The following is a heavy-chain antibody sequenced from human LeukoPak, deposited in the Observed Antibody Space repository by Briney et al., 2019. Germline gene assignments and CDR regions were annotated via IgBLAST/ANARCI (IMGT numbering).Heavy chain of an antibody. CDR1: GYSFTTYW. Sequence: GESLKISCKGSGYSFTTYWIGWVRQMPGKGLEWMGIIYPGDSDTKYSPSFQGQVTISADKSISTAYLQWSSLKASDTAMYYSARFLNYYFDSSRWFDPWGQGTLVTVSS. V-gene: IGHV5-51*01. J-gene: IGHJ5*02. CDR3: ARFLNYYFDSSRWFDP. CDR2: IYPGDSDT. D-gene: IGHD3-22*01.